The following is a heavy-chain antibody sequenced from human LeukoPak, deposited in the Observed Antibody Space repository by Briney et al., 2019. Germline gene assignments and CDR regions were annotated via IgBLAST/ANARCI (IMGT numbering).Heavy chain of an antibody. D-gene: IGHD6-19*01. Sequence: GGSLRLSCAASGFTFSSYWMSWVRQAPGKGLEWVANIKQDGSEKYYVDSVKGRFTISRDNAKNSVYLQMNSLRAEDTAVYYCARDPYSSGWERRYYFDYWGQGTLVTVSS. CDR2: IKQDGSEK. CDR3: ARDPYSSGWERRYYFDY. V-gene: IGHV3-7*03. J-gene: IGHJ4*02. CDR1: GFTFSSYW.